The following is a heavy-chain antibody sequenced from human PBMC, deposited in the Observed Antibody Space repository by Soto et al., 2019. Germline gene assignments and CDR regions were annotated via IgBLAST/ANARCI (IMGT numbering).Heavy chain of an antibody. D-gene: IGHD2-15*01. CDR2: IKQDGSEK. V-gene: IGHV3-7*01. CDR3: ARERAARHVYYYYYMDV. J-gene: IGHJ6*03. CDR1: GFTFSSYW. Sequence: PGGSLRLSCAASGFTFSSYWMSWVRQAPGKGLEWVANIKQDGSEKYYVDYVKGRFTISRDNAKNSLYLQMNSLRAEDTAVYYCARERAARHVYYYYYMDVWGKGTT.